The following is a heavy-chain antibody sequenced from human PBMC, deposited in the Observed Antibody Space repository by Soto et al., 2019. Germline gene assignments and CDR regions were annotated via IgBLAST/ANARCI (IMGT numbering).Heavy chain of an antibody. V-gene: IGHV1-18*01. J-gene: IGHJ4*02. CDR1: GYTFTSYG. D-gene: IGHD3-3*01. CDR2: ISAYNGNT. Sequence: EASVKVSCKASGYTFTSYGISWVRQAPGQGLEWMGWISAYNGNTNYAQKLQGRVNMTTDTSTSTAYIELRSLRSDDTTVYYCARTDDFWSGSLAYLDWGQGTLVTVSS. CDR3: ARTDDFWSGSLAYLD.